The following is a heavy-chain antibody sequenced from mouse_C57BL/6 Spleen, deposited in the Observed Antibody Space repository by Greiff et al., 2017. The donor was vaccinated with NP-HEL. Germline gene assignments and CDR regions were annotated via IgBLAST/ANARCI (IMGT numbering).Heavy chain of an antibody. CDR2: ISDGGSYT. V-gene: IGHV5-4*01. J-gene: IGHJ3*01. Sequence: VESGGGLVKPGGSLKLSCAASGFTFSSYAMSWVRQTPEKRLEWVATISDGGSYTYYPDNVKGRFTISRDNAKNNLYLQMSHLKSEDTAMYYCARDRDDYLAWFAYWGQGTLVTVSA. CDR3: ARDRDDYLAWFAY. CDR1: GFTFSSYA. D-gene: IGHD2-4*01.